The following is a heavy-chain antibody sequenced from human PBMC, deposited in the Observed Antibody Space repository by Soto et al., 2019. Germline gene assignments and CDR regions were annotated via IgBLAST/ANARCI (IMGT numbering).Heavy chain of an antibody. V-gene: IGHV4-59*01. Sequence: TSETLSLTCTVSGVSISRYYWSSVRQPPGKGLEWIGYIYYSGSTNYNPSLKSRVTISVDTSKNQFSLKLSSVTAADTAVYYCARSALVPYYYYYYMDVWGKGTTVTVSS. D-gene: IGHD6-13*01. J-gene: IGHJ6*03. CDR3: ARSALVPYYYYYYMDV. CDR1: GVSISRYY. CDR2: IYYSGST.